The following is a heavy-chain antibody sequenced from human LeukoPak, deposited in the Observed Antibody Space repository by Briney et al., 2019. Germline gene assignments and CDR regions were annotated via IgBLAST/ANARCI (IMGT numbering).Heavy chain of an antibody. V-gene: IGHV1-46*01. D-gene: IGHD1-14*01. CDR3: ARVGRYPELRAFDY. Sequence: ASVKVSCKASGYTFTSYDINWVRQATGQGLEWMGIINPSGGSTSYAQKFQGRATMTRDTSTSTVYMELSSLRSEDTAVYYCARVGRYPELRAFDYWGQGTLVTVSS. CDR1: GYTFTSYD. CDR2: INPSGGST. J-gene: IGHJ4*02.